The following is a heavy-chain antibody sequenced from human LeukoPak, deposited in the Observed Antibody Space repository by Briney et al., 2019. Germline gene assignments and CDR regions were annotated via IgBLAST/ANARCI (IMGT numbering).Heavy chain of an antibody. V-gene: IGHV4-39*07. J-gene: IGHJ4*02. CDR2: IYYSGST. Sequence: SETLSLTCTVSGGSISSSSYYWGWIRQPPGKGLEWIGSIYYSGSTYYNPSLKSRVTISVDTSKNQFSLKLSSVTAADTAVYYCASRLVVPAAMVNFDYWGQGTLVTV. CDR1: GGSISSSSYY. CDR3: ASRLVVPAAMVNFDY. D-gene: IGHD2-2*01.